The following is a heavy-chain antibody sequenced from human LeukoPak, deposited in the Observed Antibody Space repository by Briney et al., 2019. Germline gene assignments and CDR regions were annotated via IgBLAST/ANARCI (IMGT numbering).Heavy chain of an antibody. J-gene: IGHJ4*02. CDR2: IWYDGSNK. Sequence: GRSLRLSCAASGFTFSSYGMHWVRQAPGKGLEWVAVIWYDGSNKYYADSVKGRFTISRDNSKNTLHLQMNSLRAEDTAVYYCARDPHYGWDWGQGALVTVSS. CDR1: GFTFSSYG. CDR3: ARDPHYGWD. V-gene: IGHV3-33*01. D-gene: IGHD3-16*01.